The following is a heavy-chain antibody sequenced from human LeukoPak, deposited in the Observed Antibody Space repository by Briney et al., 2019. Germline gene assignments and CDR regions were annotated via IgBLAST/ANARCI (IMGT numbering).Heavy chain of an antibody. D-gene: IGHD2-2*01. V-gene: IGHV1-18*01. CDR3: ARDNVVVVPAVAVQH. CDR2: ISAYNGNT. J-gene: IGHJ1*01. Sequence: ASVTVSCKASGYTFTSSGISWVRQAPGQGLEWMGWISAYNGNTNYAQKFQGRVTMTTDTSTSTAYMELRSLRSDDTAVYYCARDNVVVVPAVAVQHWGQGTLVTVSS. CDR1: GYTFTSSG.